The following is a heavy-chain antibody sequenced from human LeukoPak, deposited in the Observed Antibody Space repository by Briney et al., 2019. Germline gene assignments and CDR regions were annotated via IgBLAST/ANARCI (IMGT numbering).Heavy chain of an antibody. CDR3: ARQTIAARPFFDY. CDR1: GGSISSSSYY. D-gene: IGHD6-6*01. V-gene: IGHV4-39*01. CDR2: IYYSGST. Sequence: SETLSLTCTVSGGSISSSSYYWGWLRRPPGKGLEWIGSIYYSGSTYYNPSLKSRVTISVDTSKNQFSLKLSSVTAADTAVYYCARQTIAARPFFDYWGQGTLVTVSS. J-gene: IGHJ4*02.